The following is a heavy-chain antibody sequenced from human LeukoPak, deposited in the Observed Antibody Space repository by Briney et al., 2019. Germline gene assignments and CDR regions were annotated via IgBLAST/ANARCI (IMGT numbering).Heavy chain of an antibody. CDR2: ISGSGGST. D-gene: IGHD1-26*01. J-gene: IGHJ4*02. V-gene: IGHV3-23*01. CDR1: GFTFSNYG. Sequence: GGSLRLSCVASGFTFSNYGMSWVRQAPGKGLEWVSGISGSGGSTYYADSVRGRFTISRDNSKNSLYLQMNSLRDEDTAVYYCARGSGSYDSWGQGTLVTVSS. CDR3: ARGSGSYDS.